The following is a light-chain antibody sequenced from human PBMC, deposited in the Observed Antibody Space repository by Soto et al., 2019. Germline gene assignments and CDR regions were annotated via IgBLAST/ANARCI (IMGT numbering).Light chain of an antibody. CDR2: DAS. CDR1: QTLRNF. J-gene: IGKJ5*01. Sequence: EVVLTQSPATLSLSPGESATLSCRCSQTLRNFLLWFQQKPGQAPRLLIHDASNRAAGVPARFSGSGSGTDFTRTIRSLEPEDIAVFYIQQPYSWAPVTYSRGTRLEIK. CDR3: QQPYSWAPVT. V-gene: IGKV3-11*01.